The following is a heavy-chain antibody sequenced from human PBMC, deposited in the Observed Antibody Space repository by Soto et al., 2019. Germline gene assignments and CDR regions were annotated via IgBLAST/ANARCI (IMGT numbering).Heavy chain of an antibody. V-gene: IGHV1-18*01. CDR3: ARDRVGATRHLDY. CDR2: ISAYNGNT. J-gene: IGHJ4*02. CDR1: GYSFINYG. D-gene: IGHD1-26*01. Sequence: QVQLVQSGAEVKKPGASVKVSCKASGYSFINYGFSWVRQAPGQGLEWMGWISAYNGNTNYAQKLXXRXXMTTYTSTSTAYMELRSLRSDDTAVYYCARDRVGATRHLDYWGRGTLVTVSS.